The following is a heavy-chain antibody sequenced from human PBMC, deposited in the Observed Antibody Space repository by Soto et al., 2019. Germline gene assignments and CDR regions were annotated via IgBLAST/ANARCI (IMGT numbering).Heavy chain of an antibody. J-gene: IGHJ6*02. CDR2: ISYDGSNK. D-gene: IGHD1-26*01. CDR3: AKDRWGVRGMDV. CDR1: GFTFSSYG. Sequence: QVQLVESGGGVVQPGRSLRLSCAASGFTFSSYGMHWVRQAPGKGLEWVAVISYDGSNKYYADFVKGRFTISRDNSKNTLYLQMNSLRAEDTAVYYCAKDRWGVRGMDVWGQGTTVTVSS. V-gene: IGHV3-30*18.